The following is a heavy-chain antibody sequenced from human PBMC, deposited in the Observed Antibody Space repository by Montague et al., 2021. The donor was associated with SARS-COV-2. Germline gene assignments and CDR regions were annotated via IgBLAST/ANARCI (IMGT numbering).Heavy chain of an antibody. CDR1: GDSISYSSYY. J-gene: IGHJ3*01. Sequence: SETLSLTCTVSGDSISYSSYYWGWIRQPPGKGLEWIGTFSYSGSTYYNASLKSRVTIYVYTSKNQFSLKLTPVTAADPAIYYCARQYGDYSDNAFTFWGQGTMVTVSS. V-gene: IGHV4-39*01. D-gene: IGHD4-17*01. CDR2: FSYSGST. CDR3: ARQYGDYSDNAFTF.